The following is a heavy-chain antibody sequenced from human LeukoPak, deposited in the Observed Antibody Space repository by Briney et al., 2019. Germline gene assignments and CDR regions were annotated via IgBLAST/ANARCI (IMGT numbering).Heavy chain of an antibody. V-gene: IGHV1-69*04. CDR3: ARGPVNQWFDY. Sequence: ASVKVSCKASGYTFTSYGISWVRQAPGQGLEWMGRIIPILGIANYAQKFRGRVTITADKSTSTAYMELSSLRSEDTAVYYCARGPVNQWFDYWGQGTLVTVSS. CDR2: IIPILGIA. CDR1: GYTFTSYG. J-gene: IGHJ4*02. D-gene: IGHD1-14*01.